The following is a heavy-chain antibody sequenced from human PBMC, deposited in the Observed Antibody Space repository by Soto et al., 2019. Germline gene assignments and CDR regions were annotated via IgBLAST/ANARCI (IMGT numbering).Heavy chain of an antibody. CDR2: INPSGSST. D-gene: IGHD3-16*01. CDR1: GYTFTSYY. V-gene: IGHV1-46*01. CDR3: ARGLRKKKPPHLAS. J-gene: IGHJ4*02. Sequence: GASVKVTCKASGYTFTSYYMHWVRQAPGQGHEWMGIINPSGSSTSYAQKFQGRVTMTRDTSTSTVYMELSSLRAEDTAVYECARGLRKKKPPHLASGGKGTLATVPS.